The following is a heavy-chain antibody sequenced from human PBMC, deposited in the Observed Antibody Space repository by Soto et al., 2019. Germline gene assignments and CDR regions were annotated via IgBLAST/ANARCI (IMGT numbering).Heavy chain of an antibody. CDR2: IIPIFGTA. CDR1: GGTFSSYA. D-gene: IGHD4-17*01. J-gene: IGHJ1*01. Sequence: QVQLVQSGAEVKKPGSSVKVSCKASGGTFSSYAISWVRQAPGQGLEWMGGIIPIFGTANYAQKFQGRVTITADESTRTAYMELRSRRSEDTAVYYCAREGGDYGDYAFGGYFQHWGQGTLVTVSS. CDR3: AREGGDYGDYAFGGYFQH. V-gene: IGHV1-69*12.